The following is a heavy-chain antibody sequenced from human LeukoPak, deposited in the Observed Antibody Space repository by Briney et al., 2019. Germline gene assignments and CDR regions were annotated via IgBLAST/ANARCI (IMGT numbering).Heavy chain of an antibody. V-gene: IGHV4-34*01. CDR3: VSRTD. CDR2: INAGGGT. Sequence: SETLTLTCTVYGGSFSSYYWAWIRQAPGKGLEWIAEINAGGGTNYNPCLMSRGTMSTGKTKNHLLLKLTYVTAADTTAVYCVSRTDWGEGSLV. J-gene: IGHJ4*02. CDR1: GGSFSSYY. D-gene: IGHD1-14*01.